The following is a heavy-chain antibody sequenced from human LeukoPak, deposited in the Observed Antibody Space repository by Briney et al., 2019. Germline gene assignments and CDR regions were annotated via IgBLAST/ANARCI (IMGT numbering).Heavy chain of an antibody. J-gene: IGHJ5*02. CDR2: IYYSGST. Sequence: SETLSLTCTVSGGAISNYYWSWIRQPPGKGLEWIGYIYYSGSTNYNPSLKSRVTISVDTSKNQFSLKLSSVTAADTAVYYCARKKFIAAGWFVPWGQGTLVTVSS. D-gene: IGHD6-6*01. CDR3: ARKKFIAAGWFVP. V-gene: IGHV4-59*01. CDR1: GGAISNYY.